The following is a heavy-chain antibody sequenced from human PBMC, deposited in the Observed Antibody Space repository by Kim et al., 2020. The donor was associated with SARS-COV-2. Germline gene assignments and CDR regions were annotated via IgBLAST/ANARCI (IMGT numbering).Heavy chain of an antibody. J-gene: IGHJ5*02. CDR3: AKSSYYDFWSGYLNWFDP. Sequence: GPFTISRDNSKNTLYLQMNSLRAEDTAVYYCAKSSYYDFWSGYLNWFDPWGQGTLVTVSS. D-gene: IGHD3-3*01. V-gene: IGHV3-23*01.